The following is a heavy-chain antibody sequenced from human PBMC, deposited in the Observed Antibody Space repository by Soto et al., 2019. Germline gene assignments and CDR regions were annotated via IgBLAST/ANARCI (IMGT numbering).Heavy chain of an antibody. J-gene: IGHJ4*02. Sequence: PSETLSLTCTVSGGSISSGDYYWSWIRQPPGKGLEWIGYIYYSGSTYYNPSLKSRVTISVDTSKNQFSLKLSSVTAADTAVYYCARSPFYSGYEKPLDYWGQGTLVTVSS. D-gene: IGHD5-12*01. V-gene: IGHV4-30-4*01. CDR3: ARSPFYSGYEKPLDY. CDR1: GGSISSGDYY. CDR2: IYYSGST.